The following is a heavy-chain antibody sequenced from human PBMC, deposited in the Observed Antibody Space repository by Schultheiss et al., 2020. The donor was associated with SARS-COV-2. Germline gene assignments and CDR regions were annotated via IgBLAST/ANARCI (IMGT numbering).Heavy chain of an antibody. CDR3: ARILAYYYGSGSSNDAFDI. Sequence: SGPTLVKPTQTLTLTCTFSGFSLSTSGVGVGWIRQPPGKALEWLALIYWDDDKRYSPSLKSRLTISKDTSKNQVVLTMTNMDPVDTATYYCARILAYYYGSGSSNDAFDIWGQGTMVTVSS. J-gene: IGHJ3*02. V-gene: IGHV2-5*02. CDR1: GFSLSTSGVG. D-gene: IGHD3-10*01. CDR2: IYWDDDK.